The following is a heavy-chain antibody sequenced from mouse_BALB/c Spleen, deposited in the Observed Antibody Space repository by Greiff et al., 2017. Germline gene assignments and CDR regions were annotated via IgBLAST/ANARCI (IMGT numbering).Heavy chain of an antibody. Sequence: EVQLQQSRPELVKPGASVKIPCKASGYTFTDYNMDWVKQSHGKSLEWIGDINPNNGGTIYNQKFKGKATLTVDKSSSTAYMELRSLTSEDTAVYYCARLWLLAMDYWGQGTSVTVSS. CDR3: ARLWLLAMDY. CDR1: GYTFTDYN. CDR2: INPNNGGT. J-gene: IGHJ4*01. D-gene: IGHD2-2*01. V-gene: IGHV1-18*01.